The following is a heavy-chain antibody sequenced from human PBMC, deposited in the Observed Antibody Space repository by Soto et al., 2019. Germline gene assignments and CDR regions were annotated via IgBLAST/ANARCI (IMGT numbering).Heavy chain of an antibody. CDR2: IWYDGSNK. D-gene: IGHD6-19*01. V-gene: IGHV3-33*01. Sequence: QVQLVESGGGVVQPGRSLRLSCAASGFTFSSHGMHWVRQAPGKGLEWVAVIWYDGSNKYYADSVKGRFTISRDDSKNMVYLQINSLRAGDKVVYYCVRVGWYSIQAPYWGQGTLVTVSS. J-gene: IGHJ4*02. CDR1: GFTFSSHG. CDR3: VRVGWYSIQAPY.